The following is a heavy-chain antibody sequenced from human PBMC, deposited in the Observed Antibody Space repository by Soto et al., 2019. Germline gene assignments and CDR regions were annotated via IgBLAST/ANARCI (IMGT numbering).Heavy chain of an antibody. CDR2: IKQDGSEK. Sequence: GGSLRLSCAASGFTFSSYWMSWVRQAPGKGLEWVANIKQDGSEKYYVDSVKGRITISRDNAKNSLYLQMNSLRAEDTAVYYCAREDYRFYYYYYGMDVWGQGTTVTVSS. CDR1: GFTFSSYW. V-gene: IGHV3-7*03. CDR3: AREDYRFYYYYYGMDV. J-gene: IGHJ6*02. D-gene: IGHD4-17*01.